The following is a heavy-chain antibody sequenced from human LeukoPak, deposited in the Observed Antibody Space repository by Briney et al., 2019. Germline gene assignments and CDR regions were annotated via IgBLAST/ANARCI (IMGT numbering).Heavy chain of an antibody. Sequence: GGSLRLSCAASGFTFSSYEMNWVRQAPGKGLEWVSYIRSSGSTIYYADYVKGRFTISRDNAKNSLYLQMNSLRAEDTAVYYCARGLPKYTAMVTGGVFDYWGQGTLVTVSS. CDR2: IRSSGSTI. CDR3: ARGLPKYTAMVTGGVFDY. CDR1: GFTFSSYE. V-gene: IGHV3-48*03. J-gene: IGHJ4*02. D-gene: IGHD5-18*01.